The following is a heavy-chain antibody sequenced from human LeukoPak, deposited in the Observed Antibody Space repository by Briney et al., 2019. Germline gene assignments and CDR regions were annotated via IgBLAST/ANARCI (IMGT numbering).Heavy chain of an antibody. J-gene: IGHJ5*02. CDR1: GGSISGYY. CDR2: INHSGST. Sequence: SETLFLTCIVSGGSISGYYWSWIRQPPGKGLEWIGEINHSGSTNYNPSLKSRVTISVDTSKNQFSLKLSSVTAADTAVYYCATRLGIVVVPAGSWFDPWGQGTLVTVSS. CDR3: ATRLGIVVVPAGSWFDP. V-gene: IGHV4-34*01. D-gene: IGHD2-2*01.